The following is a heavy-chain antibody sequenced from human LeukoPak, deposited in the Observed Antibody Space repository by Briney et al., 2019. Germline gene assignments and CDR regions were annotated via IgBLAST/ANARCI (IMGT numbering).Heavy chain of an antibody. CDR3: ARGVSSYPTDAFDI. D-gene: IGHD2-8*01. Sequence: SVKVSCKASGGTFSSYTISWVRQAPGQGLEWMGRIIPILGIANYAQKFQGRVTITADKSTSTAYMELSSLRSEDAAVYYCARGVSSYPTDAFDIWGQGTMVTVSS. J-gene: IGHJ3*02. CDR1: GGTFSSYT. V-gene: IGHV1-69*02. CDR2: IIPILGIA.